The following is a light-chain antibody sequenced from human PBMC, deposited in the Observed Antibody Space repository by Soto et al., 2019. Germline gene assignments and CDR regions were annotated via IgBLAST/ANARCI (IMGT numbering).Light chain of an antibody. V-gene: IGLV2-23*02. CDR2: EVS. CDR1: SSDVGSYNL. CDR3: CSYAGSRWV. Sequence: QSVLTQPASVSGSPGQSITISCTGTSSDVGSYNLVSWYQQNPGKAPKLMIYEVSKRPSGVSNRFSGSKSGNTASLTISGLQAEDEADYYCCSYAGSRWVFGGGTKVTVL. J-gene: IGLJ3*02.